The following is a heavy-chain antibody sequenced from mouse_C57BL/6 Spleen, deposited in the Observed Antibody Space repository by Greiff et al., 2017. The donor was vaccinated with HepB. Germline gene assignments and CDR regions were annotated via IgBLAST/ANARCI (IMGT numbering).Heavy chain of an antibody. CDR3: ARQYYGSSYDWFAC. V-gene: IGHV5-9*01. J-gene: IGHJ3*01. D-gene: IGHD1-1*01. CDR2: ISGGGGNT. Sequence: EVKLVESGGGLVKPGGSLKLSCAASGFTFSSYTMSWVRQTPEKRLEWVATISGGGGNTYYPDSVKGRFTISRDNAKNTLYLQMSSLRSEDTALYYCARQYYGSSYDWFACWGQGTLVTVSA. CDR1: GFTFSSYT.